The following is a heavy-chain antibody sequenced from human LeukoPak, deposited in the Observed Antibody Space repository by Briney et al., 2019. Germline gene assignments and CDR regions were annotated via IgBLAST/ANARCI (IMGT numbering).Heavy chain of an antibody. D-gene: IGHD3-22*01. CDR2: IRYDGSNK. Sequence: GGSLRLSCAASGFTFSNYGMHWVRQAPGKGLEWVTFIRYDGSNKYYADSVKGRFTISRDNSKNTLYLQMNSLRAEDTAVYYCAKDLLYDSSGYYWEGAFDIWGQGTMVTVSS. V-gene: IGHV3-30*02. CDR1: GFTFSNYG. CDR3: AKDLLYDSSGYYWEGAFDI. J-gene: IGHJ3*02.